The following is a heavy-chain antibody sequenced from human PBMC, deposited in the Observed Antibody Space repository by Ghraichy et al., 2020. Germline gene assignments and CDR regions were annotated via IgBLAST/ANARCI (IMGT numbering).Heavy chain of an antibody. CDR2: ISYDGSNK. Sequence: GESLNISCAASGFTFSSYAMHWVRQAPGKGLEWVAVISYDGSNKYYADSVKGRFTISRDNSKNTLYLQMNSLRAEDTAVYYCARPTLNQYCSSTSCQGDYYGMDVWGQGTTVTVSS. J-gene: IGHJ6*02. D-gene: IGHD2-2*01. CDR1: GFTFSSYA. V-gene: IGHV3-30*04. CDR3: ARPTLNQYCSSTSCQGDYYGMDV.